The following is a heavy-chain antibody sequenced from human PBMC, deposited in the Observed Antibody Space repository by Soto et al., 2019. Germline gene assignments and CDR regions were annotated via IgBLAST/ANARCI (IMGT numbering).Heavy chain of an antibody. J-gene: IGHJ4*02. V-gene: IGHV3-23*01. CDR3: VKGSSTSRPYYFDY. CDR2: ITGSGGST. CDR1: GFTFSSYA. D-gene: IGHD2-2*01. Sequence: GGSLRLSCAASGFTFSSYAMSWVRQAPGKGLDWVSAITGSGGSTHYADSVKGRFTISRDNSKNTLYLQMNSLRAEDTAVYYCVKGSSTSRPYYFDYWGQGALVTVFS.